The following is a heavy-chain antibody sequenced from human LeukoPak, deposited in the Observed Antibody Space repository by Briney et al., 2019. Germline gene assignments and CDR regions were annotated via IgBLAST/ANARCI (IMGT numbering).Heavy chain of an antibody. Sequence: SETLSLTCSVSGGSIRSSSYYWGWIRQPPGKGLAWIGNIYYSGSTYYSPSLKSRVTISVDTSKNQVSLKLSSVTAADTAVYYCARARYSYGSGLWGQGTLVTVSS. J-gene: IGHJ4*02. V-gene: IGHV4-39*01. CDR2: IYYSGST. D-gene: IGHD5-18*01. CDR1: GGSIRSSSYY. CDR3: ARARYSYGSGL.